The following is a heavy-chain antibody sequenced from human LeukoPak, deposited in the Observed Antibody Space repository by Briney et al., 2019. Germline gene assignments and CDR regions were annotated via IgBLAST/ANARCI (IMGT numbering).Heavy chain of an antibody. V-gene: IGHV3-7*01. J-gene: IGHJ4*02. CDR1: GFTFSSYW. D-gene: IGHD1-26*01. CDR3: ARERFLKGSPVAY. CDR2: IKQDGSEK. Sequence: PGGSLRLSCAASGFTFSSYWMSWVRQAPGKGLEWVANIKQDGSEKYYVDSVKGRFTISRDNAKNSLYLQMNSLRAEDTAVYYCARERFLKGSPVAYWGQGTLVTVSS.